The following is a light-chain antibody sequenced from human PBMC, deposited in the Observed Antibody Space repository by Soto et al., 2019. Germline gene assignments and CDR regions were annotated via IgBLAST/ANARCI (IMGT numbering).Light chain of an antibody. CDR1: QRVGRF. Sequence: EVVLTQSPATLSLSPGERATLSCRASQRVGRFLAWHQQTPGQAPRLLIYDASNRATGIPDRFSGSGSGTDFTLTISRLEPEDFAVYYCQQYGSSLITFGQGTRLEIK. J-gene: IGKJ5*01. V-gene: IGKV3-20*01. CDR2: DAS. CDR3: QQYGSSLIT.